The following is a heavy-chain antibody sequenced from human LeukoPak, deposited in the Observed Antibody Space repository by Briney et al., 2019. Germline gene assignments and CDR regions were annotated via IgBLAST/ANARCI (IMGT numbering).Heavy chain of an antibody. CDR2: IYYSGST. CDR1: GVSIGSYY. J-gene: IGHJ3*02. Sequence: SETLSLTCTVSGVSIGSYYWSWIRQPPGKGLEWIGYIYYSGSTNYNPSLKSPVTISVDTTKNHFSLKLSSVTAADTAVYYCARASGIARGAFDIWGQGTMVTVSS. CDR3: ARASGIARGAFDI. V-gene: IGHV4-59*01. D-gene: IGHD3-10*01.